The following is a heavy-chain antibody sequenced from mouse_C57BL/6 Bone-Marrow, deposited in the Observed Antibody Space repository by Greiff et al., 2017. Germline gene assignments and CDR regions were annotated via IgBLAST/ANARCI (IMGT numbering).Heavy chain of an antibody. CDR1: GFTFSSYA. V-gene: IGHV5-4*01. CDR2: ISDGGSYT. Sequence: EVQVVASGGGLVKPGGSLKLSCAASGFTFSSYAMSWVRQTPEKRLEWVATISDGGSYTYYPDNVKGRFTISRDNAKNNLYLQMSHLKSEDTAMYYCARVYYDYLFDYWGQGTTLTVSS. D-gene: IGHD2-4*01. CDR3: ARVYYDYLFDY. J-gene: IGHJ2*01.